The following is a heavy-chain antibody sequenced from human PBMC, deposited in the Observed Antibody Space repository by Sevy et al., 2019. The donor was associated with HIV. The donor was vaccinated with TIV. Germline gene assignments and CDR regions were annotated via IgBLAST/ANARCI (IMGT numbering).Heavy chain of an antibody. CDR1: GGSISSYY. CDR2: IYYSGST. D-gene: IGHD4-4*01. Sequence: SETLSLTCTVSGGSISSYYWSWIRQPPGKGLEWIGYIYYSGSTNYNPSLKSRVTISVDTSKNQFSLKLTSVTAADTAVYYCARGGSGNSYYYYYMDVWVKGTTVTVSS. V-gene: IGHV4-59*01. J-gene: IGHJ6*03. CDR3: ARGGSGNSYYYYYMDV.